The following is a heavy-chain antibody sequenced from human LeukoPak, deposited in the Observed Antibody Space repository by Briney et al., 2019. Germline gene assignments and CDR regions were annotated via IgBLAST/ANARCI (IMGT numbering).Heavy chain of an antibody. CDR1: GFSFSTYA. CDR3: ASRKSSGWHNWFDP. D-gene: IGHD6-19*01. J-gene: IGHJ5*02. Sequence: GGSLRLSCAASGFSFSTYAMHWVRQAPGKGLEWVAVISYDGSNKYYADSVKGRFTISRDNAKNSLYLQMNSLRAEDTAVYYCASRKSSGWHNWFDPWGQGTLVTVSS. V-gene: IGHV3-30*04. CDR2: ISYDGSNK.